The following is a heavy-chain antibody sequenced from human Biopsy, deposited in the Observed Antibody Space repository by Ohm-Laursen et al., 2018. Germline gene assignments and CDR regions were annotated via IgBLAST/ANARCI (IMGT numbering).Heavy chain of an antibody. Sequence: SDTLSLTCTVSGGSVRSPDHRWNWVRRAPGKGPEWIGNIYYSWTTLYNPSLSGRVTMDLDRSTNQFSLKLKSVTSADTAVYFCARAYFYGMGTSNYFLDSWGQGALVTVSS. V-gene: IGHV4-30-4*02. D-gene: IGHD3-10*01. J-gene: IGHJ4*02. CDR1: GGSVRSPDHR. CDR2: IYYSWTT. CDR3: ARAYFYGMGTSNYFLDS.